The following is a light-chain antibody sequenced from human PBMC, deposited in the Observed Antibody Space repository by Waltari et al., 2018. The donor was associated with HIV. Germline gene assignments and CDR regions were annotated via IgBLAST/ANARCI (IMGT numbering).Light chain of an antibody. CDR1: QSISTT. J-gene: IGKJ1*01. Sequence: EIVMTQSPATLSVSPGERVTLSCRASQSISTTLAWYQQKPGQAPRLLIYGASTRATGIPARFSGSGSGTEFTLTISSLQSEDFAIYYCQEYNNRPPWTFGQGTKVEI. V-gene: IGKV3-15*01. CDR3: QEYNNRPPWT. CDR2: GAS.